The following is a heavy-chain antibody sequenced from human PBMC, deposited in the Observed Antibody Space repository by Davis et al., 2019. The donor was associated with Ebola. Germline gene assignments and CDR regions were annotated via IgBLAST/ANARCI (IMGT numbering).Heavy chain of an antibody. CDR3: ARGDYDFWSGYYTVGY. Sequence: GESLKISCAASGFTFDDYGMSWVRQVPGKGLEWVSGINCNGDTTAYADSVKGRFTISRDNAKNSLYLQMNSLRAEDTAVYYCARGDYDFWSGYYTVGYWGQGTLVTVSS. J-gene: IGHJ4*02. CDR1: GFTFDDYG. CDR2: INCNGDTT. D-gene: IGHD3-3*01. V-gene: IGHV3-20*04.